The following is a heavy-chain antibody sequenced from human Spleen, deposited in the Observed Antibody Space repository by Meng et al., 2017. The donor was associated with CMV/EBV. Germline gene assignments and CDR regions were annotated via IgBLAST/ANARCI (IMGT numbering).Heavy chain of an antibody. Sequence: GESLKISCAASGFTFSNYAMHWVRQAPGKGLEWVSSISSSSSYIYYADSVKGRFTISRDNAKNSLYLQMNSLRAEDTAVYYCARTTMVRGTPRHPIDYWGQGTLVTVSS. CDR3: ARTTMVRGTPRHPIDY. D-gene: IGHD3-10*01. V-gene: IGHV3-21*01. CDR1: GFTFSNYA. CDR2: ISSSSSYI. J-gene: IGHJ4*02.